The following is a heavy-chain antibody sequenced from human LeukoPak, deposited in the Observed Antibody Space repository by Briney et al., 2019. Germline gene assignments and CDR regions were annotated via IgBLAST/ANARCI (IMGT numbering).Heavy chain of an antibody. CDR2: ISPDGNDK. CDR3: AREGEGAFDV. Sequence: GRSLRLSCAASGFIFSTYAMHWVRQAPGKGLEWVALISPDGNDKRYADSVKGRLTISRDSSENTLYLQINRLGAGDAVVYYCAREGEGAFDVWGQGTMVTVSS. D-gene: IGHD1-26*01. J-gene: IGHJ3*01. CDR1: GFIFSTYA. V-gene: IGHV3-30*01.